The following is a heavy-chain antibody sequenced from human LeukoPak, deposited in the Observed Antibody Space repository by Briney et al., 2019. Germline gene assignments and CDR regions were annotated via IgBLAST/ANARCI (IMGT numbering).Heavy chain of an antibody. CDR3: ARHVYGRHQLQAYHFDY. D-gene: IGHD2-2*01. V-gene: IGHV4-38-2*01. Sequence: SETLSLTCDVSGYSISSGHYWGWIRQSPGKGLEWIASMYKSGSTYFKSSLKSRVTISLDTPKYQFSLTLHSVTAADTAVYYCARHVYGRHQLQAYHFDYWGQGILVTVSS. CDR1: GYSISSGHY. J-gene: IGHJ4*02. CDR2: MYKSGST.